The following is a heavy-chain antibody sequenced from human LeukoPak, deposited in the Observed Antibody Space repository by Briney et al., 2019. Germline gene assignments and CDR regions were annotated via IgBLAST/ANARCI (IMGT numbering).Heavy chain of an antibody. V-gene: IGHV4-59*08. J-gene: IGHJ4*02. D-gene: IGHD6-19*01. CDR1: GGSISSYY. CDR3: ARLNYSSGWIH. Sequence: SETLSLICTVSGGSISSYYWSWIRQPPGKGLEWIGYIYYSWSTNYNPSLKSRVTISVDTSKNQFSLKLSSVTAADTAVYYCARLNYSSGWIHWGQGTLVTVSS. CDR2: IYYSWST.